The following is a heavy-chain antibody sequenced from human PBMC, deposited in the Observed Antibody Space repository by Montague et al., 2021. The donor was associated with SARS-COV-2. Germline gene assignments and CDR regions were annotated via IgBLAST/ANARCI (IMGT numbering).Heavy chain of an antibody. Sequence: SLRLSCAASGFSFNRYAMSWVRQAPGKGPEWVTGITSGGGDSHYADSVEGRFTISRDNPRDTLYLQMTSLRAEDTAVYYCAKGGERITMIVVVITLADFDYWGQGTLVTVSS. CDR1: GFSFNRYA. J-gene: IGHJ4*02. CDR3: AKGGERITMIVVVITLADFDY. D-gene: IGHD3-22*01. CDR2: ITSGGGDS. V-gene: IGHV3-23*01.